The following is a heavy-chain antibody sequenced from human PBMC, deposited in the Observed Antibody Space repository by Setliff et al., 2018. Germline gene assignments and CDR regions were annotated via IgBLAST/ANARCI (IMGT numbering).Heavy chain of an antibody. CDR3: MVLGDSSGYRDAFDI. CDR1: GFTFNTYW. J-gene: IGHJ3*02. V-gene: IGHV3-7*03. Sequence: PGGSLRLSCAGSGFTFNTYWMTWVRQAPGKGLEWVASITHDGSKTYILDSVKGRFTISRDNTKNSLYLQMNSLRAEDTALYYCMVLGDSSGYRDAFDIWGQGTMVTVSS. D-gene: IGHD3-22*01. CDR2: ITHDGSKT.